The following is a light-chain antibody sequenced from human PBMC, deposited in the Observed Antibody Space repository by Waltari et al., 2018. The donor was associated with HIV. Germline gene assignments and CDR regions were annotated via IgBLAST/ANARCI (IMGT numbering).Light chain of an antibody. Sequence: DSQMTQSPSTLSASVGDSVTITCRASQSISSWWAWYQQKPGKAPKLLINKASTLESGVPLRFSGSASGTEFTLTITSLQPDDFATYYCQHYNNFPWTFGQGTKVEI. CDR1: QSISSW. CDR2: KAS. CDR3: QHYNNFPWT. V-gene: IGKV1-5*03. J-gene: IGKJ1*01.